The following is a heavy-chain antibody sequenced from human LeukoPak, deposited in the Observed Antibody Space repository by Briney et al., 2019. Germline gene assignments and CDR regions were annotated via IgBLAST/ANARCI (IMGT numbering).Heavy chain of an antibody. J-gene: IGHJ4*02. Sequence: PGGSLRLSCAASGFTFSSYAMNWVRQAPGKGLEWVSTIGGRGGITYYADSVKGRFTISRDDSKNTLYLQMNSLRAEDTAVYYCAKDNLWGGSGYYDSDYFDYWGQGTLVTVSS. D-gene: IGHD3-22*01. CDR3: AKDNLWGGSGYYDSDYFDY. V-gene: IGHV3-23*01. CDR2: IGGRGGIT. CDR1: GFTFSSYA.